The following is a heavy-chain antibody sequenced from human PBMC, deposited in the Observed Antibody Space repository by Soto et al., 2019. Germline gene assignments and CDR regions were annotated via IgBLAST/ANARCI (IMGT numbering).Heavy chain of an antibody. J-gene: IGHJ4*02. D-gene: IGHD1-26*01. Sequence: QVQLVQSGTEVKKPGASVKVSCKASGYTITAYYIHWVRQAPGQGLEWMGWIDPRSGGTVYAQNFQGRVTMTSDTSISTVYMDLSGLRSDDTALYYCARDDYGSYPYWGQGTLVTVSS. CDR1: GYTITAYY. V-gene: IGHV1-2*02. CDR2: IDPRSGGT. CDR3: ARDDYGSYPY.